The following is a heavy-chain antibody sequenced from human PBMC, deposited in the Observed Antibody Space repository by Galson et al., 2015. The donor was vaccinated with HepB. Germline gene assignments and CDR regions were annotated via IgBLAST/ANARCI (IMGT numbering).Heavy chain of an antibody. CDR1: GFTFSSYW. D-gene: IGHD6-13*01. J-gene: IGHJ4*02. Sequence: LRLSCAASGFTFSSYWMSWVRQAPGKGLEWVANIKQDGSEKYYVDSVKGRFTISRDNAKNSLYLQMNSLRAEDTAVYYCARVVYGIAANFDYWGQGTLVTVSS. CDR2: IKQDGSEK. CDR3: ARVVYGIAANFDY. V-gene: IGHV3-7*03.